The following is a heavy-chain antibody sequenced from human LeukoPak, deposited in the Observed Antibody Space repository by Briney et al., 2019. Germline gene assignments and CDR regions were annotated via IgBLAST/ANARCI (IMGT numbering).Heavy chain of an antibody. V-gene: IGHV4-39*07. CDR1: GGSISSSSYY. D-gene: IGHD2-2*01. CDR2: IYYSGST. Sequence: KPSETLSLTCTVSGGSISSSSYYWGWIRQPPGKGLEWIGSIYYSGSTYYNPSLKSRVTISVDTSKNQFSLKLSSVTAADTAVYYCARSVQHMRWFDPWGQGTLVTVSS. CDR3: ARSVQHMRWFDP. J-gene: IGHJ5*02.